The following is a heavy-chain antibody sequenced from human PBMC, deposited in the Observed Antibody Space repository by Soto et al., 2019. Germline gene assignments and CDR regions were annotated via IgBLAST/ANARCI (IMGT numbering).Heavy chain of an antibody. Sequence: QVQLIQSGAEVKKPGASMKVSCKASAFTVYYLHWVRQAPGQGLEWVGRINPNTGVTDYAQRFQGRVTMTSDTSITTAFMDLSNVDFDDTAVYYCALERQLNSPSDGFAIWGQGTMVTVSS. CDR1: AFTVYY. CDR3: ALERQLNSPSDGFAI. V-gene: IGHV1-2*02. CDR2: INPNTGVT. D-gene: IGHD6-13*01. J-gene: IGHJ3*02.